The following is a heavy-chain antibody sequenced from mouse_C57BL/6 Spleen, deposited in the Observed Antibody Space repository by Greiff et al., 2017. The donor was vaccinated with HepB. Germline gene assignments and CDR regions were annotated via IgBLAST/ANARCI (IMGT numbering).Heavy chain of an antibody. D-gene: IGHD1-1*01. J-gene: IGHJ2*01. CDR3: ARDYGSSTFDY. CDR1: GYAFSSSW. V-gene: IGHV1-82*01. Sequence: QVQLQQPGPELVKPGASVKISCKASGYAFSSSWMNWVKQRPGKGLEWIGRIYPGDGDTNYNGKFKGKATLTADKSSSTAYMQLSSLTSEDSAVYFCARDYGSSTFDYWGQGTTLTVSS. CDR2: IYPGDGDT.